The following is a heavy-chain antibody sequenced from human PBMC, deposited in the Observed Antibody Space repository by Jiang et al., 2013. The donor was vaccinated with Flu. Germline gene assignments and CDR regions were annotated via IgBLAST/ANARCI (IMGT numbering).Heavy chain of an antibody. D-gene: IGHD4-17*01. Sequence: SLKSRVTISVDTSKNQXSLKLSSVTAADTAVYYCARVGADYGDYGMIFPFDYWGQGTLVTVSS. V-gene: IGHV4-30-2*05. J-gene: IGHJ4*02. CDR3: ARVGADYGDYGMIFPFDY.